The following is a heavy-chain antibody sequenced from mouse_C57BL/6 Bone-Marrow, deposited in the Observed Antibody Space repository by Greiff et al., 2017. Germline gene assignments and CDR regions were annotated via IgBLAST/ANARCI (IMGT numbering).Heavy chain of an antibody. Sequence: VQLKESGPVLVKPGASVKMSCKASGYTFTDYYMNWVQQSHGKSLEWIGVINPYNGGTSYNQQFKGKATLTVDKSSSTAYMELNSLTSEDSAVYYCARCYYGRSFGYFDVWGTGTTVTVSS. CDR1: GYTFTDYY. CDR3: ARCYYGRSFGYFDV. J-gene: IGHJ1*03. D-gene: IGHD1-1*01. CDR2: INPYNGGT. V-gene: IGHV1-19*01.